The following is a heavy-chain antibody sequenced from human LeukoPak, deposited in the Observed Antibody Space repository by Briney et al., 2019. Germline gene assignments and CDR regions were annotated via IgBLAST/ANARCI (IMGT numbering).Heavy chain of an antibody. J-gene: IGHJ4*02. D-gene: IGHD3-9*01. V-gene: IGHV4-39*01. Sequence: PSETLSLTCTVSGGXISSSSYYWGWIRQPPGKGLEWIGSIYYSGSTYYNPSLKSRVTISVDTSKNQFSLKLSSVTAADTAVYYCARLYYDILTGYYSTFDYWGQGTLVTVSS. CDR1: GGXISSSSYY. CDR3: ARLYYDILTGYYSTFDY. CDR2: IYYSGST.